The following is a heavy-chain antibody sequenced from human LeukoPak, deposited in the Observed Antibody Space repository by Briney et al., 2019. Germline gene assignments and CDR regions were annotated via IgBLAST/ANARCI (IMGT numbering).Heavy chain of an antibody. D-gene: IGHD3-10*01. CDR1: GYTFTSYG. Sequence: ASVKVSCKASGYTFTSYGISWVRQAPGQGLEWMGWISVYNGNTNYAQKLQGRVTMTTDTSASTAYMELSSLRSEDTAVYYCASSYGSGSYSFDYWGQGTLVTVSS. J-gene: IGHJ4*02. CDR2: ISVYNGNT. CDR3: ASSYGSGSYSFDY. V-gene: IGHV1-18*01.